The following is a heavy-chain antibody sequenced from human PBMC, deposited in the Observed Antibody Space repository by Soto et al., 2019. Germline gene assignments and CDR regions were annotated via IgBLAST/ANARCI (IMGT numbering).Heavy chain of an antibody. D-gene: IGHD3-10*01. CDR2: IIPIFGTA. J-gene: IGHJ4*02. CDR3: ARDITMVRGVIGGVAPQFDY. V-gene: IGHV1-69*13. Sequence: SVKVSCKASGGTFSSYAISWVRQAPGQGLEWMGGIIPIFGTANYAQKFQGRVTITADESTSTACMELSSLRSEDTAVYYCARDITMVRGVIGGVAPQFDYWGQGTLVTVSS. CDR1: GGTFSSYA.